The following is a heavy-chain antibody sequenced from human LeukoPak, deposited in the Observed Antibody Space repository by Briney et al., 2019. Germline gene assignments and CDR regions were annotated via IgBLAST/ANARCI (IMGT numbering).Heavy chain of an antibody. CDR2: INTNTGNP. Sequence: ASVKVSCKASGYTFTSYAMNWVRQAPGQGLEWMGWINTNTGNPTYAQGFTGRFVFSLDTSVSTAYLQISSLKAEDTAVYYCARDGRFLEWLLVLFDASDIWGQGTVVTVSS. J-gene: IGHJ3*02. CDR1: GYTFTSYA. D-gene: IGHD3-3*01. V-gene: IGHV7-4-1*02. CDR3: ARDGRFLEWLLVLFDASDI.